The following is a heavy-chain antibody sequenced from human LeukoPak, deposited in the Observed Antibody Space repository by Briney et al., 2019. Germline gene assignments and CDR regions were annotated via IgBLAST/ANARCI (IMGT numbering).Heavy chain of an antibody. D-gene: IGHD5-12*01. CDR1: GFTFSNYW. CDR2: IRYDGSNK. J-gene: IGHJ4*02. V-gene: IGHV3-30*02. CDR3: AKRRGYDSYYFGY. Sequence: PGGSLRLSCAASGFTFSNYWMSWVRQTPGKGLEWVAFIRYDGSNKYYADSVKGRFTISRDNSKNTLYLQMNSLRAEDTAVYYCAKRRGYDSYYFGYWGQGTLVTVSS.